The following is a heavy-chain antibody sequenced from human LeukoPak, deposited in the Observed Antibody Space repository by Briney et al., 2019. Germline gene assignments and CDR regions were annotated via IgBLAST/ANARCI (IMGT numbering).Heavy chain of an antibody. J-gene: IGHJ4*02. CDR2: ISSSSSSI. D-gene: IGHD2-2*01. CDR1: GFIFSGYS. V-gene: IGHV3-21*01. CDR3: ATTPAHCSSTSCPDY. Sequence: GGSLRLSCSASGFIFSGYSMNWVRQAPGKGLEWVSSISSSSSSIYYADSVKGRFTISRDNAKNTLYLQMNSLRAEDTAVYYCATTPAHCSSTSCPDYWGQGTLVTVSS.